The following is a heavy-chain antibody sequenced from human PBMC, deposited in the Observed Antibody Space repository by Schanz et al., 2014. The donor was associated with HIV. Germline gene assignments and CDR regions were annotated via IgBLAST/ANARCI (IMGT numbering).Heavy chain of an antibody. V-gene: IGHV1-69*06. CDR1: GGTFSSHG. Sequence: QVQLVQSGPEVKKPGSSVKVSCKASGGTFSSHGISWVRQAPGQGLEWIGGIIPGFSTSNYAQKFQVRVTFTADKFTGTAYMELSSLRSEDTAVYYCARGVPVVDLLDYHGLDVWGQGTTVTVSS. J-gene: IGHJ6*02. CDR3: ARGVPVVDLLDYHGLDV. D-gene: IGHD2-2*01. CDR2: IIPGFSTS.